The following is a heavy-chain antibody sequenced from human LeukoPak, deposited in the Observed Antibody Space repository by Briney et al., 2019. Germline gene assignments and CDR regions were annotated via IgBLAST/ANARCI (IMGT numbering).Heavy chain of an antibody. V-gene: IGHV4-61*01. CDR2: VFYSGST. J-gene: IGHJ4*02. Sequence: PSETLSLTCTVSGGSTSSGSYYWSWIRQPPGEGLQWIGYVFYSGSTNYNASLKSRVVISVDTSKNQFSLKLTSVTAADTAVYYCAGRTARYFDYWGQGFLVTVSS. CDR1: GGSTSSGSYY. D-gene: IGHD2-21*02. CDR3: AGRTARYFDY.